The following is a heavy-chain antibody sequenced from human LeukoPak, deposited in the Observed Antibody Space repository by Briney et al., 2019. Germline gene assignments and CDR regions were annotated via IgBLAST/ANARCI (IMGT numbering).Heavy chain of an antibody. CDR2: ISSSSSYI. J-gene: IGHJ3*02. CDR1: GFTFSSYS. V-gene: IGHV3-21*01. CDR3: AREPPPDAFDI. Sequence: GGSLRLSCAASGFTFSSYSMNWVRQAPGKGLEWVSSISSSSSYIYYADSVKGRFTISRDNAKNPLYLQMNSLRAEDTAVYYCAREPPPDAFDIWGQGTMVTVSS.